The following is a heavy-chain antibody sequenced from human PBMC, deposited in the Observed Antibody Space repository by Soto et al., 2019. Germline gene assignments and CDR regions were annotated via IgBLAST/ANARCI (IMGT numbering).Heavy chain of an antibody. D-gene: IGHD6-13*01. Sequence: PSETLSLTCAVSGGSISSSNWWSWVRQPPGKGLEWIGEIYHSGSTNYNPSLKSRVTISVDKSKNQFSLKLSSVTAADTAVYYCASSALPGIAAAGQFDYWGQGTLVTVSS. J-gene: IGHJ4*02. CDR1: GGSISSSNW. CDR2: IYHSGST. CDR3: ASSALPGIAAAGQFDY. V-gene: IGHV4-4*02.